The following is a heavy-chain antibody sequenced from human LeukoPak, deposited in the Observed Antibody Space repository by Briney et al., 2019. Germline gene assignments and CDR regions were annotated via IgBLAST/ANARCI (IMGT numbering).Heavy chain of an antibody. V-gene: IGHV4-59*08. D-gene: IGHD2-2*01. CDR3: ARHRYSTSWGGGFDY. J-gene: IGHJ4*02. CDR1: GGSISSYY. CDR2: IYDSGNT. Sequence: SETLSLTCTVSGGSISSYYWTWIRQPPGKGLEWIGYIYDSGNTNYNPSLKSRDSISVVTSKNQTSLKLTSVTAADTAVYYCARHRYSTSWGGGFDYWGQGTLVTVSS.